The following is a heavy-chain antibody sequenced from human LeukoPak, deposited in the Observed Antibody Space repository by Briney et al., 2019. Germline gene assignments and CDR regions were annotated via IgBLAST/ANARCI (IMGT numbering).Heavy chain of an antibody. D-gene: IGHD2-2*02. CDR3: ARELGYCSSTSCYIVGANV. CDR2: INPNSGGT. V-gene: IGHV1-2*02. CDR1: GYTFTGYY. Sequence: ASVKVSCKASGYTFTGYYMHWVRQAPGQGLEWMGWINPNSGGTNYAQKFQGRVTMTRDTSISTAYMELSRLRSDDTAVYYCARELGYCSSTSCYIVGANVWGKGTTATVSS. J-gene: IGHJ6*04.